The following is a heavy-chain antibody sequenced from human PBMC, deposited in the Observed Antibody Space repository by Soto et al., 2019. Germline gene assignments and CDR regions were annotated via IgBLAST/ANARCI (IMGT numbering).Heavy chain of an antibody. V-gene: IGHV4-59*12. CDR1: GGSIKSNY. Sequence: PSETLSLTCTVSGGSIKSNYWSWIRQPPGKGLEWIGYIYYSGSTYYNPSLKSRVTISVDTSKNQFSLKLSSVTAADTAVYYCARVPGVDGGYAAEYWGQGTLVTVSS. CDR3: ARVPGVDGGYAAEY. D-gene: IGHD5-12*01. J-gene: IGHJ4*02. CDR2: IYYSGST.